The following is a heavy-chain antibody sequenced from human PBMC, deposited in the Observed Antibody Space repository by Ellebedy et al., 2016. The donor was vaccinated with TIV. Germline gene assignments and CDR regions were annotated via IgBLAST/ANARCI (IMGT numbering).Heavy chain of an antibody. V-gene: IGHV3-7*01. CDR3: ASDLPGISSSWYDTVPDY. J-gene: IGHJ4*02. CDR2: IKQDGSEK. CDR1: GFTFSSYW. D-gene: IGHD6-13*01. Sequence: PGGSLRLSCAASGFTFSSYWMSWVRQAPGKGLEWVANIKQDGSEKYYVDSVKGRFTISRDNAKNSLYLQMNSLRAEDTAVYYCASDLPGISSSWYDTVPDYWGQGTLVTVSS.